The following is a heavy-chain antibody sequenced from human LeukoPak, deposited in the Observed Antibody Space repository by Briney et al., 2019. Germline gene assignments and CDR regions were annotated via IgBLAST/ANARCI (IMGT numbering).Heavy chain of an antibody. CDR2: IYSGSST. Sequence: GGSLRLSCAASGFTFSSYSMTWVRQAPGKGLEWVSVIYSGSSTYYADSVKGRFTISRDNSKNTLYLQMTSPRAEDTAVYYCAKDRVTAAGYYFDYWGQGTLVTVSS. CDR3: AKDRVTAAGYYFDY. J-gene: IGHJ4*02. CDR1: GFTFSSYS. D-gene: IGHD6-13*01. V-gene: IGHV3-NL1*01.